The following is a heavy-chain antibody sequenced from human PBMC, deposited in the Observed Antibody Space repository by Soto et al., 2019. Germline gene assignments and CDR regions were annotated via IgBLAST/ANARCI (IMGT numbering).Heavy chain of an antibody. D-gene: IGHD3-3*01. CDR3: ARSQFGVVNVGY. CDR1: GYTFTSYA. Sequence: ASVKVSCKASGYTFTSYAMHWVRQATGQGLEWMGWMNPNSGNTGYAQKFQGRVTMTTNTSTSTAYMELSSLRSDDTAVYYCARSQFGVVNVGYWGQGTLVTVSS. V-gene: IGHV1-8*02. J-gene: IGHJ4*02. CDR2: MNPNSGNT.